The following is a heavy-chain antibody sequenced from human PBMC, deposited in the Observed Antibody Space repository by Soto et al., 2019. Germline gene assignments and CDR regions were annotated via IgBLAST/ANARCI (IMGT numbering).Heavy chain of an antibody. CDR2: IDTTGGT. J-gene: IGHJ3*02. Sequence: PGGSLRLSCVTSGFTFSSYDMHWVRQPTGKSLEWVSAIDTTGGTYYPDSVKGRFIISRENGKNSIYLQINSLTVGDTAVYFCGRGYCAGGACYGAFDIWGQGTVVTVSS. CDR3: GRGYCAGGACYGAFDI. V-gene: IGHV3-13*01. CDR1: GFTFSSYD. D-gene: IGHD2-8*02.